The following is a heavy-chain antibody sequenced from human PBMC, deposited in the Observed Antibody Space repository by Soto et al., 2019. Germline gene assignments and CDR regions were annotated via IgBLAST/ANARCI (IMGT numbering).Heavy chain of an antibody. CDR3: ARALADSSPYYPLDY. Sequence: SETLSLTCTVSSGSISSYYWSWIRQPPGKGLEWIGNVYYSGSANYNPSLKSRVTISVDTSKNQFSLKLSSVTAADTAVYYCARALADSSPYYPLDYWGQGTLVTVSS. CDR1: SGSISSYY. V-gene: IGHV4-59*01. CDR2: VYYSGSA. J-gene: IGHJ4*02. D-gene: IGHD3-22*01.